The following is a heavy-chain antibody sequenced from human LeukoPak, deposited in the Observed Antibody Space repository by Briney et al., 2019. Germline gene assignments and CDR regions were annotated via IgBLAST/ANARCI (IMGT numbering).Heavy chain of an antibody. CDR1: GFSFSNYA. D-gene: IGHD3-9*01. V-gene: IGHV3-23*01. CDR3: AKWGDYDVLTGYYDSDY. J-gene: IGHJ4*02. CDR2: ISGRDDST. Sequence: GASLRLSCAASGFSFSNYAMSWVRQVPGKGLEWVSAISGRDDSTYYADSVKGRFTISRDTSKNTLYLQMNSLRAEDTAVYYCAKWGDYDVLTGYYDSDYWGQGTLVTVSS.